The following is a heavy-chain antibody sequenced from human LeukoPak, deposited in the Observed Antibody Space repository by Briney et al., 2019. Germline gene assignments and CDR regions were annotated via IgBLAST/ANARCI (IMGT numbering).Heavy chain of an antibody. CDR3: ARDMDYGAYFDY. CDR1: GYTFTSYD. CDR2: MNPKSGNT. Sequence: WASVKVSCKASGYTFTSYDINWVRQATGQGLGWMGWMNPKSGNTGHAQKFQGRVTITRDTSISTVYMELNSLRSEDTAVYYCARDMDYGAYFDYWGQGTLVTVSS. V-gene: IGHV1-8*03. J-gene: IGHJ4*02. D-gene: IGHD4-17*01.